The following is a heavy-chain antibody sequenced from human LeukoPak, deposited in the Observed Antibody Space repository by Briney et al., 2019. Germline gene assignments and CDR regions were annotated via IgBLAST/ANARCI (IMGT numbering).Heavy chain of an antibody. CDR1: GFTFSSYG. V-gene: IGHV3-30*03. J-gene: IGHJ6*02. Sequence: GRSLRLSCAASGFTFSSYGMHWVRQAPGKGLEWVAVISYDGSNKYYADSVKGRFTISRDNAKNSLYLQMNSLRAEDTAVYYCARDSSWGPHLGDYPNYYYYYGMDVWGQGTTVTVSS. CDR2: ISYDGSNK. D-gene: IGHD4-17*01. CDR3: ARDSSWGPHLGDYPNYYYYYGMDV.